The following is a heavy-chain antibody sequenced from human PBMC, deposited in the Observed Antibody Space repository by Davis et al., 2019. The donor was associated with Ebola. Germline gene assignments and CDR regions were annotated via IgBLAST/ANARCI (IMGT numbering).Heavy chain of an antibody. Sequence: GGSLRLSCAASGFTFSSYAMTWVRQAPGKGLEWVSCISGSGDNTHYANSVKGRFTISRDDSKNTIYLQMNSLRGEDTAVYYCARESQWLGSYFFDNWGQGILVTVSS. J-gene: IGHJ4*02. V-gene: IGHV3-23*01. CDR3: ARESQWLGSYFFDN. CDR2: ISGSGDNT. CDR1: GFTFSSYA. D-gene: IGHD6-19*01.